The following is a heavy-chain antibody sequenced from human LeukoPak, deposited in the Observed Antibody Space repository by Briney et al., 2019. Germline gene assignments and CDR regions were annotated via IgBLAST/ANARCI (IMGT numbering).Heavy chain of an antibody. V-gene: IGHV4-59*12. J-gene: IGHJ6*02. CDR1: DGSISSYY. D-gene: IGHD2-2*01. Sequence: PSETLSLTCTVSDGSISSYYWSWIRQPPGKGLEWIAYISDIGSINYNPSLKSRVTMSVDTSKNQFSLKLSSVTAADTAVYYCARARVVVPADSPDYYYYGMDVWGQGTTVTVSS. CDR3: ARARVVVPADSPDYYYYGMDV. CDR2: ISDIGSI.